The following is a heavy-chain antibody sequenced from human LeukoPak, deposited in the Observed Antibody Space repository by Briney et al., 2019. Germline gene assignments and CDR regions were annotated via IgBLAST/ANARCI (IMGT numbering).Heavy chain of an antibody. CDR1: GFTFSSYS. D-gene: IGHD6-13*01. CDR2: ISSSSSYI. CDR3: ARGIAAAEPLDY. J-gene: IGHJ4*02. V-gene: IGHV3-21*01. Sequence: PGGSLRLSCAASGFTFSSYSMNWVRQAPGKGLEWVSSISSSSSYIYYADSVKGRFTISRDNAKNSLYLQMNSLRAEDTAVYYCARGIAAAEPLDYWGQGTLVTVSS.